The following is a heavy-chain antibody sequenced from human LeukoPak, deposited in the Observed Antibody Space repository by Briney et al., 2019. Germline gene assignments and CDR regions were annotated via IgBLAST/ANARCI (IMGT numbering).Heavy chain of an antibody. Sequence: SESLSLTCAVYGGSFSGYYWSWIRQPPGKGLEWIGEINHSGSTNYNPSLKSRVTISVDTSKNQFSLKLSSVTAADTAVYYCARFTVVARSEDYWGQGTLVTVSS. V-gene: IGHV4-34*01. CDR2: INHSGST. D-gene: IGHD2-15*01. J-gene: IGHJ4*02. CDR1: GGSFSGYY. CDR3: ARFTVVARSEDY.